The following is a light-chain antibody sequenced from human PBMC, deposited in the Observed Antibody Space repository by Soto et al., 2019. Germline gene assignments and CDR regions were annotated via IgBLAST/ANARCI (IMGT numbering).Light chain of an antibody. CDR2: AAS. Sequence: DIQMTQSPSTLSGSVGDRVTITCRASQTISSWLAWYQQKPGKAPKLLIYAASSLQSGVPSRFSGSGSGTEFTLTISSLQPDDFATYYCQQYKSYSRTFGQGTKVDIK. J-gene: IGKJ1*01. CDR3: QQYKSYSRT. CDR1: QTISSW. V-gene: IGKV1-5*01.